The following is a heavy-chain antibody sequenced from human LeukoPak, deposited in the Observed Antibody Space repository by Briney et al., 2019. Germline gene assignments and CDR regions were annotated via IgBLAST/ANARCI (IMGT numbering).Heavy chain of an antibody. Sequence: GGSLRLSCAASGFTFSSYGMHWVRQAPGKGLDWVAVISNDGSKKYYADSVKGRFTISRDNSKNTLSLQVSSLRTEDTAVYYCAKDRYSYAFEYSDSWGQGTLITVSS. J-gene: IGHJ4*02. CDR3: AKDRYSYAFEYSDS. V-gene: IGHV3-30*18. CDR2: ISNDGSKK. D-gene: IGHD5-18*01. CDR1: GFTFSSYG.